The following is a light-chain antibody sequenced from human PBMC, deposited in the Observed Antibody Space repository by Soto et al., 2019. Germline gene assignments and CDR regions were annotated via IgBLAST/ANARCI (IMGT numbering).Light chain of an antibody. CDR3: QQYNNWPRGT. CDR1: QSVSTN. J-gene: IGKJ1*01. CDR2: DAS. Sequence: EVVMTQSPATLSVSPGERATLSCRASQSVSTNLAWYQQKPGQSPRLLIYDASTRATGIADRFSGSGFGTDFTLPISNLQSVDFAIYYCQQYNNWPRGTFGQGTKVEIK. V-gene: IGKV3-15*01.